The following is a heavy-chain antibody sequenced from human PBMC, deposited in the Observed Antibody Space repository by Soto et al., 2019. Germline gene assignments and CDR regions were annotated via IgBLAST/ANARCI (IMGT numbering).Heavy chain of an antibody. J-gene: IGHJ3*02. Sequence: SVKVSCKASGGTFSSYAISWVRQAPGQGLEWMGGIIPIFGTANYAQKFQGRVTITADESTSTAYMELSSLRSEDTAVYYCASSPGSYDAFDIWGQGTMVTVSS. D-gene: IGHD2-15*01. CDR1: GGTFSSYA. CDR3: ASSPGSYDAFDI. CDR2: IIPIFGTA. V-gene: IGHV1-69*13.